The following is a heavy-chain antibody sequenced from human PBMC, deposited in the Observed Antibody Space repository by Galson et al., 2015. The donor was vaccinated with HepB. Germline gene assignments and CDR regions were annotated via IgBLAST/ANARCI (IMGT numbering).Heavy chain of an antibody. CDR2: IYRGSSI. CDR1: GFTVSNDY. D-gene: IGHD3-3*02. CDR3: ARVARALYWYFDV. J-gene: IGHJ2*01. Sequence: SVRLSCAASGFTVSNDYMSWVRQAPGQGLEWVSVIYRGSSIYDAHSVKGRFTISRDNSKDTLYLQMNSLRAEDTAVYYCARVARALYWYFDVWGRGTLVTVSS. V-gene: IGHV3-66*01.